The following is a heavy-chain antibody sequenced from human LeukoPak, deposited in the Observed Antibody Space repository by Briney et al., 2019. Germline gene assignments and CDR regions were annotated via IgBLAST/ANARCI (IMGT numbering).Heavy chain of an antibody. D-gene: IGHD3-22*01. CDR1: GGTFSSYA. Sequence: SVKVSCKASGGTFSSYAISWVRQAPGQGLEWMGGIIPIFGTANYAQKFQGRVTITADESTSTAYMELSSLRSDDTAVYYCARTPFSRGSGYKYYFDYWGQGTLVTVSS. CDR3: ARTPFSRGSGYKYYFDY. V-gene: IGHV1-69*13. J-gene: IGHJ4*02. CDR2: IIPIFGTA.